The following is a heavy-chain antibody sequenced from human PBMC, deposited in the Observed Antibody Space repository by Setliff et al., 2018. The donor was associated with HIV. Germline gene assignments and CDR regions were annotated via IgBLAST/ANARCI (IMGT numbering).Heavy chain of an antibody. D-gene: IGHD6-13*01. CDR1: GFTFSSYW. V-gene: IGHV3-23*05. CDR3: AKFAPGGHSEIASEGISHFDS. CDR2: ITNSARST. J-gene: IGHJ4*02. Sequence: GGSLRLSCAASGFTFSSYWMSWVRQAPGKGLEWVLTITNSARSTHSADSVKGRFTISRDDSRKTLYLQMNSLRVEDTAVYYCAKFAPGGHSEIASEGISHFDSWGQGTLVTVSS.